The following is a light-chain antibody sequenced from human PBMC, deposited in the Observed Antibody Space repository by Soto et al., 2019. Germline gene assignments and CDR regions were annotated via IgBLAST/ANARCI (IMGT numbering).Light chain of an antibody. Sequence: EIVMTQSPATLSVSPGERATLSCRANQSVSSNLAWYQQKPGQAPRLLIYGAFTRVTGVPARFSGSGSGTEFTLTISSLQSEDFAVYYCQQYINWPVYTFGQGTKVDIK. J-gene: IGKJ2*01. CDR1: QSVSSN. CDR3: QQYINWPVYT. V-gene: IGKV3D-15*01. CDR2: GAF.